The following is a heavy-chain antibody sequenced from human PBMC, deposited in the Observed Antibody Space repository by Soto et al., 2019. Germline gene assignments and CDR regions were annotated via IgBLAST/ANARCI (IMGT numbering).Heavy chain of an antibody. J-gene: IGHJ6*02. V-gene: IGHV1-2*04. CDR2: INPNSGGT. D-gene: IGHD3-10*01. CDR1: GYTFTGYY. CDR3: MRDRGSGLYYYYGMDV. Sequence: ASVKVSCKASGYTFTGYYMHWVRQAPGQGLEWMGWINPNSGGTNYAQKFQGWVTMTRDTSISTAYMELSRLRSDDTAVYYCMRDRGSGLYYYYGMDVWGQGTTVTVSS.